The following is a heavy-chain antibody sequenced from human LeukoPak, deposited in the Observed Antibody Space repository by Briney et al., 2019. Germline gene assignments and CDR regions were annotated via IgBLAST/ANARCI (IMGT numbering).Heavy chain of an antibody. Sequence: GGSLRLSCAASGFTFSSYAMHWVRQAPGKGLEWVAVISYDGSNKYYADSVKGRFTISRDNSKNTLYLQMNSLRAEDTAVYYCARVDTAMVNAFDIWGQGTMVTVSS. J-gene: IGHJ3*02. CDR2: ISYDGSNK. CDR3: ARVDTAMVNAFDI. V-gene: IGHV3-30-3*01. D-gene: IGHD5-18*01. CDR1: GFTFSSYA.